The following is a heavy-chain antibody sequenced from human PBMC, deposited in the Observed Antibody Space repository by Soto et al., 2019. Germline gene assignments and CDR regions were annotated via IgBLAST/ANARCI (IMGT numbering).Heavy chain of an antibody. Sequence: ASVKVCCKASVYTFTSYGISWVRQAPGQGLEWMGWISAYNGNTNYAQKLQGRVTMTTDTSTSTAYMELRSLRSDDTAVYYCARDWANTVTTTFDYWGQGTLVTVSS. V-gene: IGHV1-18*01. D-gene: IGHD4-17*01. J-gene: IGHJ4*02. CDR1: VYTFTSYG. CDR2: ISAYNGNT. CDR3: ARDWANTVTTTFDY.